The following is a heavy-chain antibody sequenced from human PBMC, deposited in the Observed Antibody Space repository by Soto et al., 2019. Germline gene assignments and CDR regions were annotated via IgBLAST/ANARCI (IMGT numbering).Heavy chain of an antibody. V-gene: IGHV1-69*01. CDR3: ARTTISTAMVWWWFDP. D-gene: IGHD5-18*01. Sequence: SVKGSSNASAVTFISSAIRCVRHAPGRGVEWMGGISPIFGTANYAKKRQARVTITADESTSTAYMELSSLSSEDTAVYYCARTTISTAMVWWWFDPWGQGTLVTVSS. CDR1: AVTFISSA. CDR2: ISPIFGTA. J-gene: IGHJ5*02.